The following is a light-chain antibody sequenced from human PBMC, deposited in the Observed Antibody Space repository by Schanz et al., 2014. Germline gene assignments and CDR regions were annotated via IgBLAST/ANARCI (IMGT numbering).Light chain of an antibody. V-gene: IGKV3-15*01. J-gene: IGKJ1*01. Sequence: EIVMTQSPATLSVSPGERATLSCRASQSVSSNLAWYQQKPGQAPRLLIYGASTRATGVPARFTGSGSGTDFTLTISSLEPEDFAVYYCQQRSNWWTFGQGTKVEFK. CDR3: QQRSNWWT. CDR1: QSVSSN. CDR2: GAS.